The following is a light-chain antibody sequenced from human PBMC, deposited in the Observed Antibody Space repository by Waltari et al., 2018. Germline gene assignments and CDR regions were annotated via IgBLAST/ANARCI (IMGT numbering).Light chain of an antibody. CDR1: SSYIGGSDY. V-gene: IGLV2-8*01. CDR3: SSYAGSNNFVV. Sequence: QSALTQPPSASGSPGQSVTISCTGTSSYIGGSDYVSWYQQHPGKAPKLMIYEVTKRPSGVPGRFSGSKSGDTASLTVSGLQAEDEADYYCSSYAGSNNFVVFGGGTKVTVL. J-gene: IGLJ2*01. CDR2: EVT.